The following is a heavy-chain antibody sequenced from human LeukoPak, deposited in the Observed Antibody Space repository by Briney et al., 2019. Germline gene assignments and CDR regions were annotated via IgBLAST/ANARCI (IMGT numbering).Heavy chain of an antibody. CDR1: GFTFSSYS. CDR2: ISSSSSYI. V-gene: IGHV3-21*01. Sequence: PGGSLRLSCAASGFTFSSYSMNWVRQAPGKGLEWVSSISSSSSYIYYADSVKGRFTISRDNAKNSLYLQMNSLRAEDTAVYYCARGKYYDILTGYHRDDYWGQGTLVTVSS. CDR3: ARGKYYDILTGYHRDDY. J-gene: IGHJ4*02. D-gene: IGHD3-9*01.